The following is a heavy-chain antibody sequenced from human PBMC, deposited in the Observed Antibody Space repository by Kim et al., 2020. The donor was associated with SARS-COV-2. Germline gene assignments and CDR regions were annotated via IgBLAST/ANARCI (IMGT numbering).Heavy chain of an antibody. D-gene: IGHD3-16*02. CDR3: AKDVGGVIVMVDV. CDR1: GFTFDDYA. J-gene: IGHJ6*04. CDR2: ISWNSGNI. Sequence: GGSLRLSCAASGFTFDDYAMHWVRQAPGKGLEWVSGISWNSGNIGYADSVKGRFTISRDNAKNSLYLQMNSLRAEDTAVYYCAKDVGGVIVMVDVWGEGTTGTVSS. V-gene: IGHV3-9*01.